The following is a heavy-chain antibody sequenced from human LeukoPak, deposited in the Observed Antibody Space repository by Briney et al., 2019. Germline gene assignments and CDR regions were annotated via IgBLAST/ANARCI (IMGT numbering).Heavy chain of an antibody. CDR2: INPNSGGT. CDR1: GYTFTGYY. CDR3: ARDLTGYFSLSYYGMDV. Sequence: GASVKVSCKASGYTFTGYYMHWVRQAPGQGLEWMGWINPNSGGTNYAQKFQGRATMTRDTSISTAYMELSRLRSDDTAVYYCARDLTGYFSLSYYGMDVWGQGTTVTVSS. D-gene: IGHD3-9*01. V-gene: IGHV1-2*02. J-gene: IGHJ6*02.